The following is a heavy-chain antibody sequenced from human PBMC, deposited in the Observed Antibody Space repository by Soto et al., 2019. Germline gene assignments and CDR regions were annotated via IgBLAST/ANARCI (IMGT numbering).Heavy chain of an antibody. Sequence: PGGSLRLSCAAPGFIFSSYEMHWVRQAPGKGLEWVSYISVGGNTIYYADSVKGRFTISRDNAKNSLYLQMDSLRAEDTAIYYCARDSNYYFDYWGQGTLVTVSS. CDR1: GFIFSSYE. J-gene: IGHJ4*02. D-gene: IGHD3-3*02. CDR2: ISVGGNTI. CDR3: ARDSNYYFDY. V-gene: IGHV3-48*03.